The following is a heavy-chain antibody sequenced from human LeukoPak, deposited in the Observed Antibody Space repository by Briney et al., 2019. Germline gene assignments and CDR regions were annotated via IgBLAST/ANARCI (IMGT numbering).Heavy chain of an antibody. J-gene: IGHJ5*02. CDR3: ASSNYSRVWFDP. Sequence: SETLSLTCAVYGGSFSGYYWSWIRQPPGKGLEWIGEINHSGSTNYYPSLKSRVTISVDTSKNQFSLKLSSVTAADTAVYYCASSNYSRVWFDPWGQGTLVTVSS. D-gene: IGHD4-4*01. CDR2: INHSGST. V-gene: IGHV4-34*01. CDR1: GGSFSGYY.